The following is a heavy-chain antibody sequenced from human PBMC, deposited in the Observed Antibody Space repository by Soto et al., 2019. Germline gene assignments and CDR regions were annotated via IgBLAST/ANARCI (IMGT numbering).Heavy chain of an antibody. CDR1: GYTFTSYT. Sequence: QVQLLQSGGQVKKPGASVKVSCKASGYTFTSYTISWVRQAPGQGLEWVVWIGPSSGNTDSARNLQGRVTMTTDTSTSTAYMELRSLRSDDTAVYYCARDTGNFFDYWGQGTLVTVSS. J-gene: IGHJ4*02. V-gene: IGHV1-18*01. CDR3: ARDTGNFFDY. CDR2: IGPSSGNT.